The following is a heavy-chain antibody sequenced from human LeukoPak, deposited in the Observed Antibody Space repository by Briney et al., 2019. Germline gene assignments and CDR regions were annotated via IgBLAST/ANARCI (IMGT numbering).Heavy chain of an antibody. CDR3: ARGLAGSSWYFFDY. CDR1: GYTFTSYD. Sequence: ASVKVSCKASGYTFTSYDINWVRQATGQGLEWMGWMNPNSGNTGYAHKFQGRVTMTRNTSISTAYMELSSLRSEDTAVYYCARGLAGSSWYFFDYWGQGTLVTVSS. V-gene: IGHV1-8*01. J-gene: IGHJ4*02. D-gene: IGHD6-13*01. CDR2: MNPNSGNT.